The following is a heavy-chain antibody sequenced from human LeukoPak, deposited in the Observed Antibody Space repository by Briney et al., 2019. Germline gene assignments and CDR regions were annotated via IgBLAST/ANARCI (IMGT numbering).Heavy chain of an antibody. Sequence: SVKVSCKASGGTFSSYAISWVRQAPGQGLEWMGRIIPILGIANYAQKFQGRVTITADKSTSTAYMELSSLRSEDTAVYYCARPMSSGWYGYTFDYWGQGTLVTVSS. D-gene: IGHD6-19*01. CDR3: ARPMSSGWYGYTFDY. J-gene: IGHJ4*02. V-gene: IGHV1-69*04. CDR2: IIPILGIA. CDR1: GGTFSSYA.